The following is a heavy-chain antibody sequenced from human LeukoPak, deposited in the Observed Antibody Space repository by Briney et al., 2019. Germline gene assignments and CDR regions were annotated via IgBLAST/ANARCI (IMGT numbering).Heavy chain of an antibody. CDR1: GFTFSSHW. Sequence: GGSLRLSCAASGFTFSSHWMHWVRQGPGKGLVWVSRISSDGRSTEYADSVKGRFTISRDNAKNTVYLQMNSLRVDGTAVYYCAGPSGVGAFDIWGQGTKVTVSS. J-gene: IGHJ3*02. CDR2: ISSDGRST. V-gene: IGHV3-74*03. CDR3: AGPSGVGAFDI.